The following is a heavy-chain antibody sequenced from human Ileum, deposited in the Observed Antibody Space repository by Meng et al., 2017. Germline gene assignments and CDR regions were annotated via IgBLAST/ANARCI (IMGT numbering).Heavy chain of an antibody. D-gene: IGHD1-26*01. CDR3: AREWSGSYRHFDY. J-gene: IGHJ4*02. CDR1: GGSISTSDW. V-gene: IGHV4-4*02. Sequence: QGQLQEAGPGLLKPSGTLALTCAVSGGSISTSDWWSWVRQHPGKGLEWIGEIHHSGSTNDNPSLKSRVTISVDKSKNQFSLKLNSVTAADTAVYYCAREWSGSYRHFDYWGQGTLVTVSS. CDR2: IHHSGST.